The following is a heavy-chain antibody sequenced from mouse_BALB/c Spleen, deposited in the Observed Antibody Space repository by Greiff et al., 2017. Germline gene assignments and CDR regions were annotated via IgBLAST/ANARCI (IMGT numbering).Heavy chain of an antibody. CDR3: ARTTATLYYYAMDY. D-gene: IGHD1-2*01. CDR2: ISYDGSN. V-gene: IGHV3-6*02. J-gene: IGHJ4*01. Sequence: EVQRVESGPGLVKPSQSLSLTCSVTGYSITSGYYWNWIRQFPGNKLEWMGYISYDGSNNYNPSLKNRISITRDTSKNQFFLKLNSVTTEDTATYYCARTTATLYYYAMDYWGQGTSVTVSS. CDR1: GYSITSGYY.